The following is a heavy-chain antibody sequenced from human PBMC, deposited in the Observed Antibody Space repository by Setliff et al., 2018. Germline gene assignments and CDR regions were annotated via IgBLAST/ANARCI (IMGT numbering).Heavy chain of an antibody. Sequence: SETLSLTCSVSGGAVGGDYWTWIRQPPGKGLEYIGYINYSGSTNYNPSLKSRVTMSVDTAKNRFSLNLTSVTAADTAVYYCATSGFCSAGSCYSFDDWGQGALVTVSS. CDR2: INYSGST. D-gene: IGHD6-19*01. V-gene: IGHV4-59*02. CDR1: GGAVGGDY. J-gene: IGHJ4*02. CDR3: ATSGFCSAGSCYSFDD.